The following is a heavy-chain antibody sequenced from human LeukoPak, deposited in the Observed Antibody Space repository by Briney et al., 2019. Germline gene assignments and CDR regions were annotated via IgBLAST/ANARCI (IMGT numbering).Heavy chain of an antibody. CDR2: IKQDGSEK. V-gene: IGHV3-7*01. CDR1: GFTFSSYW. CDR3: ARDDCSSTSCSPPYYYYGMDV. J-gene: IGHJ6*02. Sequence: GGSLRLSCAASGFTFSSYWMSWVRQAPGKGLEWVAHIKQDGSEKYYVDSVKGRFTISRDNAKNSLYLQMNSLRAEDTAVYYCARDDCSSTSCSPPYYYYGMDVWGQGTTVTVSS. D-gene: IGHD2-2*01.